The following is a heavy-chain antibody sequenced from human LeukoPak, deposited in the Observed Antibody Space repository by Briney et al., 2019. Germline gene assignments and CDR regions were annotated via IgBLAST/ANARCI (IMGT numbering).Heavy chain of an antibody. Sequence: PSETLSLTCTVSGGSISSSSYYWGWIRQPPGKGLEWIGSIYYSGSTFCNPSLKSRVTISVDTSKNQFSLKLSSVTAADTAVYYCASSGSYRFDYWGQGTLVTVSS. D-gene: IGHD1-26*01. CDR3: ASSGSYRFDY. V-gene: IGHV4-39*01. J-gene: IGHJ4*02. CDR1: GGSISSSSYY. CDR2: IYYSGST.